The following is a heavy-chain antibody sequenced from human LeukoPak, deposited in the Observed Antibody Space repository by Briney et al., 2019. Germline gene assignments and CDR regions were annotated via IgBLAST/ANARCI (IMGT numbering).Heavy chain of an antibody. CDR1: GFTFSNAW. CDR2: IKSKTDGGTT. J-gene: IGHJ5*02. D-gene: IGHD2-21*02. Sequence: GGSLRLSCAASGFTFSNAWMSWVRQAPGKGLEWVGRIKSKTDGGTTDYAAPVKGRFTISRDGSKNTLYLQMNSLKTEDTAVYYCTTDRGYCGGDCSPPWGQGTLVTVSS. V-gene: IGHV3-15*01. CDR3: TTDRGYCGGDCSPP.